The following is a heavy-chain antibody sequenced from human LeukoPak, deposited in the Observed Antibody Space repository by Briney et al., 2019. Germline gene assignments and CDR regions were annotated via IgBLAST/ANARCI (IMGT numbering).Heavy chain of an antibody. CDR3: ARGRGSWYGVYFDY. Sequence: GRSLRLSCAASGFTFSTYGMHWVRQAPGKGLEWVAFIRNDGSNKYYGDSVKGRFTISRDNSKNTLDLQMNSLRAEDTAVYYCARGRGSWYGVYFDYWGQGALVTVSS. CDR1: GFTFSTYG. CDR2: IRNDGSNK. J-gene: IGHJ4*02. V-gene: IGHV3-30*02. D-gene: IGHD6-13*01.